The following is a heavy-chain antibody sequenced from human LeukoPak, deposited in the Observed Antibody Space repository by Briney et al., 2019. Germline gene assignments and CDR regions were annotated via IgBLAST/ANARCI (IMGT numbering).Heavy chain of an antibody. J-gene: IGHJ4*02. CDR2: IRGTDGYT. Sequence: PGGSLRLSCAASGFTFSSYSMNWIRQAPGKGLEWFSTIRGTDGYTYYADSVKGRFTISRDNSKNTLYLQMNSLRAEDTALYYCAKGRLDPNLVLDHWGQGTLVTVSS. V-gene: IGHV3-23*01. CDR1: GFTFSSYS. CDR3: AKGRLDPNLVLDH. D-gene: IGHD5-12*01.